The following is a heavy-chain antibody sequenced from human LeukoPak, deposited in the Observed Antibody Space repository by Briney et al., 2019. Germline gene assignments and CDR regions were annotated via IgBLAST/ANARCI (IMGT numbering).Heavy chain of an antibody. Sequence: GGSLRLSCAASGFVVSDYYMSWIRQAPGKGLEWLSYISRSGSPIYYADSVKGRFIISRDNANNSLYLQMNSLRAEDTAVYYCQGTEEITVSDPFDVWGQGSMVTVFS. CDR1: GFVVSDYY. CDR3: QGTEEITVSDPFDV. V-gene: IGHV3-11*01. CDR2: ISRSGSPI. D-gene: IGHD3-10*01. J-gene: IGHJ3*01.